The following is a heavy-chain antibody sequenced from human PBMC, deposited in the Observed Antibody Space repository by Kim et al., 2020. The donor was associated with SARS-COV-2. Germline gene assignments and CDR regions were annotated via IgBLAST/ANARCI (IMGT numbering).Heavy chain of an antibody. J-gene: IGHJ4*02. D-gene: IGHD2-2*01. CDR3: ARYCSSTSCYPGGVDY. CDR1: GYSFTSYW. V-gene: IGHV5-10-1*01. CDR2: IDPSDSYT. Sequence: GESLKISCKGSGYSFTSYWISWVRQMPGKGLEWMGRIDPSDSYTNYSPSFRGHVTISADKSISTAYLQWSSLKASDTAMYYCARYCSSTSCYPGGVDYWGQGTLVTVSS.